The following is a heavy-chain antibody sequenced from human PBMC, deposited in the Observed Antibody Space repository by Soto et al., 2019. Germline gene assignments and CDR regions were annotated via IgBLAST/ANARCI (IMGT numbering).Heavy chain of an antibody. J-gene: IGHJ4*02. CDR1: GGSISGYY. V-gene: IGHV4-59*01. D-gene: IGHD4-17*01. CDR3: ARSPPSTLHYGDYWVYCDY. Sequence: PSETLSLTCTVSGGSISGYYWGWIRQSPEKGLEWIGNIDYSGSTNYNPSLKSRVTISVDTSRNHSSRMLTPVTAADTAVYYCARSPPSTLHYGDYWVYCDYWGQGILVTVSS. CDR2: IDYSGST.